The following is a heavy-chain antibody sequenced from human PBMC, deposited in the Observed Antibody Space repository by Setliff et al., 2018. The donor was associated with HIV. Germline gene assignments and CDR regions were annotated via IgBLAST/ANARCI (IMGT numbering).Heavy chain of an antibody. Sequence: WASVKVSCKPSEYSFTSYDINWVRQATGQGLEWMGWLNPNSHNTGYAQKFQGRVAMTWDTSISTSYMVLSNLKSEDTAVSYCATARRDYYDRGRRSHYYMDVWGKGTTVTVSS. CDR3: ATARRDYYDRGRRSHYYMDV. CDR2: LNPNSHNT. CDR1: EYSFTSYD. J-gene: IGHJ6*03. D-gene: IGHD3-22*01. V-gene: IGHV1-8*01.